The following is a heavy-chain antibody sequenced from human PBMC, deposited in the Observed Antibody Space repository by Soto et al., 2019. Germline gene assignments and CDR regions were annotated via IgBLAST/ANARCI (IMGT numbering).Heavy chain of an antibody. CDR2: VNPDCGNT. CDR3: ARLAPGTHGIDV. D-gene: IGHD1-1*01. J-gene: IGHJ6*02. V-gene: IGHV1-8*01. CDR1: GYTFTTFD. Sequence: QVQLVQSGAEVEKPGASVKVSCKASGYTFTTFDINWVRQATGPGLEWMGWVNPDCGNTGYAQSFQGRFTMARNTSISTAYMELSSLRSEDTAVYYCARLAPGTHGIDVWGQGTTVTVS.